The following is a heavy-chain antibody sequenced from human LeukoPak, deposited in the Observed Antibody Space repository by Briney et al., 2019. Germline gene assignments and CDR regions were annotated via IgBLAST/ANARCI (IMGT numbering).Heavy chain of an antibody. Sequence: SVKVSCKASGGTFSSYAISWVRQAPGQGLEWMGGIIPIFGTANYAQKFQGRVTITTDESTSTAYMELSSLRSEDTAVYYCARGGIAARRGAFDIWGQGTMVTVSS. D-gene: IGHD6-6*01. J-gene: IGHJ3*02. CDR2: IIPIFGTA. CDR1: GGTFSSYA. V-gene: IGHV1-69*05. CDR3: ARGGIAARRGAFDI.